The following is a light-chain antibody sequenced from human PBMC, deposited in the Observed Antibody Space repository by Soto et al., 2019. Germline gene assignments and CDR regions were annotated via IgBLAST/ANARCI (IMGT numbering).Light chain of an antibody. CDR3: QQYGSSRT. CDR2: GAS. J-gene: IGKJ1*01. CDR1: QSVSSSY. Sequence: EIVLTQSPGTLSLSPGERATLSCRASQSVSSSYLAWYQQKPGQAPRLLIYGASFRATGIPDRFSCSGSGTDFSLTISALEPEDFAVYYCQQYGSSRTFGQGTKVEIK. V-gene: IGKV3-20*01.